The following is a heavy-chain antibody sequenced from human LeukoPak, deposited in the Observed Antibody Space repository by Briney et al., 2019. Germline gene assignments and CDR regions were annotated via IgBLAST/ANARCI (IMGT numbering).Heavy chain of an antibody. Sequence: GGSLRLSCAASGFTFNNYAMNWVRQAPAKGLEWVSSISGSGGSTYSADSVKGRFTISRDNSKNTLYLQMNSLRAEDTAVYYCAKEEDLSSGLRGGYFDYWGQGTLVTVSS. CDR1: GFTFNNYA. D-gene: IGHD5-12*01. J-gene: IGHJ4*02. V-gene: IGHV3-23*01. CDR3: AKEEDLSSGLRGGYFDY. CDR2: ISGSGGST.